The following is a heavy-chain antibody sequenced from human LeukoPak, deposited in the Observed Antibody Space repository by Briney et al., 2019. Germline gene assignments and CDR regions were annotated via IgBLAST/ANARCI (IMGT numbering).Heavy chain of an antibody. Sequence: GGSLRLSCAASGFTFSSYGMHWVRQAPGKGLEWVAVIWYDGSNKYYADSVKGRFTISRDNSKNTLYLQMNSLRAEDTAVYYCAKDGREVGATTLDYWGQGTLVTVSS. J-gene: IGHJ4*02. CDR3: AKDGREVGATTLDY. CDR2: IWYDGSNK. CDR1: GFTFSSYG. D-gene: IGHD1-26*01. V-gene: IGHV3-33*06.